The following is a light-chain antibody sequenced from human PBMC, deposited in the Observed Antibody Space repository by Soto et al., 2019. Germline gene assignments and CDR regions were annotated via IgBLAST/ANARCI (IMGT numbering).Light chain of an antibody. Sequence: EIVLTQSPGTLSLSPGQRATISCRASRTVDSTYLAWYQQKPGQAPRLLIYAVSDRATGIPDRFSGSGSGTDFTLTISRLEPEDFAVYYCQQYDGSSRTFGQGTKVEIK. CDR1: RTVDSTY. CDR3: QQYDGSSRT. V-gene: IGKV3-20*01. CDR2: AVS. J-gene: IGKJ1*01.